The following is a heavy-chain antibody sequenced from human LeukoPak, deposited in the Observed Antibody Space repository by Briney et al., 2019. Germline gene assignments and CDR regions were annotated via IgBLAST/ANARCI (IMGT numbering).Heavy chain of an antibody. CDR1: GFTFSSYA. CDR3: ARGCGGDCYPFRDY. D-gene: IGHD2-21*02. V-gene: IGHV3-21*06. Sequence: PGGSLRLSCAASGFTFSSYAMNWGRQAPGEGLEWVPSISSSSSYTYYADSMKGRFTISRDNAKNSLYLQMSSLSAEDTAVYYCARGCGGDCYPFRDYWGQGTLVTVSS. J-gene: IGHJ4*02. CDR2: ISSSSSYT.